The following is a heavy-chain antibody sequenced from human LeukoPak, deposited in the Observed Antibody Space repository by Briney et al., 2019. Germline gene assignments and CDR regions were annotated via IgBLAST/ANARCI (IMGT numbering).Heavy chain of an antibody. CDR3: ANLPNGAAGSFDY. J-gene: IGHJ4*02. CDR1: GGTFSSYA. V-gene: IGHV1-69*05. Sequence: SVKVSCKASGGTFSSYAISWVRQAPGQGLEWMGRIIPIFGTANYAQKFQGRVTITTDESTSTAYMELSSLRSEDTAVYYCANLPNGAAGSFDYWGQGTLVTVSS. CDR2: IIPIFGTA. D-gene: IGHD6-13*01.